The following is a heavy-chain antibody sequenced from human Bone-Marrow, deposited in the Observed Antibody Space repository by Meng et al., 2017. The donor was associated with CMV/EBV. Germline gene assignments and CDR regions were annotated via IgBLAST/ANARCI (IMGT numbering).Heavy chain of an antibody. CDR3: ARDVTYYYDSSGYYSQGFFDY. V-gene: IGHV1-18*01. CDR2: ISAYNGNT. J-gene: IGHJ4*02. CDR1: YG. Sequence: YGISWGRQAPGQGLEWMGWISAYNGNTNYAQKLQGRVTMTTDTSTSTAYMELRSLRSDDTAVYYCARDVTYYYDSSGYYSQGFFDYWGQGTLVTVSS. D-gene: IGHD3-22*01.